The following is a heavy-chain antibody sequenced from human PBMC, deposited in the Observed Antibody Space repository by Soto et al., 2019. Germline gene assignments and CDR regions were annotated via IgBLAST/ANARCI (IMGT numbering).Heavy chain of an antibody. V-gene: IGHV3-33*01. CDR3: ARDRRVDIVATTRLNDAFDI. D-gene: IGHD5-12*01. CDR2: IWYDGSNK. Sequence: PGGSLRLSCSASGFTFSSYGMHWVRQAPGKGLEWVAVIWYDGSNKYYADSVKGRFTISRDNSKNTLYLQMNSLRAEDTAVYYSARDRRVDIVATTRLNDAFDIWGQGTMVTVSS. J-gene: IGHJ3*02. CDR1: GFTFSSYG.